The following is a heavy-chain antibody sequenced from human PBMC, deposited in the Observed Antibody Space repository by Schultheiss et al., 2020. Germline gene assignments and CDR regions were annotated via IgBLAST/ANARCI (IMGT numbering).Heavy chain of an antibody. CDR3: ARGPLNVAGTFDY. Sequence: SETLSLTCTVSGGSVSSGSYYWSWIRQPPGKGLEWIGYIYYSGSTNYNPSLKSRVTISVDTSKNQFSLKLSSVTAADTAVYYCARGPLNVAGTFDYWGQGTLVTVSS. J-gene: IGHJ4*02. CDR1: GGSVSSGSYY. V-gene: IGHV4-61*01. D-gene: IGHD6-19*01. CDR2: IYYSGST.